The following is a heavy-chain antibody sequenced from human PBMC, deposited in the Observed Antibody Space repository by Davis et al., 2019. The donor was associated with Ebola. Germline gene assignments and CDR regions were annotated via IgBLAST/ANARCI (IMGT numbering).Heavy chain of an antibody. CDR1: GFTFSSYW. CDR2: INSDGSST. V-gene: IGHV3-74*01. Sequence: HTGGSLRLSCAASGFTFSSYWMHWVRHAPGKGLVWVSRINSDGSSTSYADSVKGRFTISRDNSKNTLYLQMNSLRAEDTAVYYCAKDFPSITMIVVVINSAFDIWGQGTMVTVSS. CDR3: AKDFPSITMIVVVINSAFDI. J-gene: IGHJ3*02. D-gene: IGHD3-22*01.